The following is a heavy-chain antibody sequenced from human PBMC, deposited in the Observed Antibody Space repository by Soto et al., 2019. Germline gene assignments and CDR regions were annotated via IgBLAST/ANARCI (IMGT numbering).Heavy chain of an antibody. J-gene: IGHJ1*01. CDR1: GFTVSSNY. CDR3: ARDRVGSGYPAYFQH. Sequence: EVQLVESGGGLIQPGGSLRLSCAASGFTVSSNYMSWVRQAPGKGLEWVSVIYSGGSTYYADSVKGRFTISRDNSKKTPYLQMNSLRAEDAAVYYCARDRVGSGYPAYFQHWGQDPLVTVSS. V-gene: IGHV3-53*01. D-gene: IGHD3-22*01. CDR2: IYSGGST.